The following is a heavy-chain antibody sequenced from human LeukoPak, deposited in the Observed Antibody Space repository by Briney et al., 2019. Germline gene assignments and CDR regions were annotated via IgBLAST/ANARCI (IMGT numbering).Heavy chain of an antibody. CDR1: GFTFSSYA. CDR3: AKGVGGCSSISCSIYFQH. CDR2: ISGSDGST. J-gene: IGHJ1*01. V-gene: IGHV3-23*01. Sequence: RAGGSLRLSCAASGFTFSSYAMSWVRQAPGKGLEWVSIISGSDGSTYYADSVKGRFTISRDISKNILFLQMNSLRAEDTAVYYCAKGVGGCSSISCSIYFQHWGQGILVTVSS. D-gene: IGHD2-2*01.